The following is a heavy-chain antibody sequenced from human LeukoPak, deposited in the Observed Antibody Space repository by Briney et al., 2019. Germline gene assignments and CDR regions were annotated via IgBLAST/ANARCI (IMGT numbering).Heavy chain of an antibody. CDR1: GGSISSSSYY. V-gene: IGHV4-39*01. CDR2: IYYSGSN. CDR3: ASPIVATKDGMDV. D-gene: IGHD5-12*01. Sequence: PSDTLSLTCTVSGGSISSSSYYWGWIRQPPGKGLEWIGSIYYSGSNYYNPSLKSRVTISVDTSKNQFSLKLSSVTAADTAVYYCASPIVATKDGMDVWGQGTTVTVS. J-gene: IGHJ6*02.